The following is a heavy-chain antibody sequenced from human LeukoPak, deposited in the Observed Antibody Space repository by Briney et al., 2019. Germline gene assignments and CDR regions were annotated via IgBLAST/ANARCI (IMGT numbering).Heavy chain of an antibody. CDR1: GFTFSSYE. CDR2: ISISASSI. Sequence: GGSLRLSCAVSGFTFSSYEMNWVRQAPGKGLEWVSYISISASSIYYLDSVMGRFTISRDNAKNSLHLQMNNLRAEDTAVYYCARGGGTCCPFNAFDVLGQGTVVTVSS. V-gene: IGHV3-48*03. D-gene: IGHD4-23*01. CDR3: ARGGGTCCPFNAFDV. J-gene: IGHJ3*01.